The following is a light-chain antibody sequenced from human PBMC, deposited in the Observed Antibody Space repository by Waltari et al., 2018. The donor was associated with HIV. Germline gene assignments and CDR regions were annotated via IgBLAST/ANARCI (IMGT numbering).Light chain of an antibody. CDR1: PSLVHSDGNTY. Sequence: DTVMTQTPLSLPVTLGQPASLSCRSSPSLVHSDGNTYLRWLQQRPGQPPRLLMYTISNGCSGVPERSSGSWAGTDFTLKISRVEAEYVGVYYCMQATQFPLFGGGTKVEI. J-gene: IGKJ4*01. V-gene: IGKV2-24*01. CDR3: MQATQFPL. CDR2: TIS.